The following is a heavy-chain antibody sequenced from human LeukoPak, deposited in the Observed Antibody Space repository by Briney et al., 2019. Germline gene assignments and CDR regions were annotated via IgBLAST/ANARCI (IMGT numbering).Heavy chain of an antibody. CDR2: ISTSGVST. J-gene: IGHJ4*02. V-gene: IGHV3-23*01. CDR3: QRRYYGSGEDFDY. D-gene: IGHD3-10*01. CDR1: GFTFSSYA. Sequence: GGSLRLSCAASGFTFSSYAMSWVRQAPGKGLEWVSAISTSGVSTYYADSVKGRFTISRDNSKNTLYLQMNSLRAEDTAVYYCQRRYYGSGEDFDYWGQGTLVTVSS.